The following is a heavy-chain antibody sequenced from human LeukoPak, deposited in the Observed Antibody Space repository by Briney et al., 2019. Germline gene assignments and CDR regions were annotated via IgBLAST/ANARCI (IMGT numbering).Heavy chain of an antibody. CDR2: INHSGST. V-gene: IGHV4-34*01. J-gene: IGHJ4*02. CDR1: GGSFSGYY. D-gene: IGHD3-10*01. Sequence: PSEALSLTCAVYGGSFSGYYWSWIRQPPGKGLEWIGEINHSGSTNYNPSLKSRVTISVDTSKNQFSLKLSSVTAADTAVYYCARVPRLLWFGPNHVHFDYWGRGTLVTVSS. CDR3: ARVPRLLWFGPNHVHFDY.